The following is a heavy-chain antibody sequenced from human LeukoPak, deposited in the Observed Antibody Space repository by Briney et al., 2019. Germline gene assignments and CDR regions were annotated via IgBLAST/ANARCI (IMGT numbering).Heavy chain of an antibody. J-gene: IGHJ4*02. CDR3: ARHSPYCNSTSCHTY. CDR1: GGSISSSSYY. V-gene: IGHV4-39*01. CDR2: IYYSGST. D-gene: IGHD2-2*02. Sequence: SETLSLTCTVSGGSISSSSYYWGWIRQPPGKGLEWIGSIYYSGSTYYNPSLKSRVTISVDTSKNQFSLKLSSVTAADTAVYYCARHSPYCNSTSCHTYWGQGTLVTVSS.